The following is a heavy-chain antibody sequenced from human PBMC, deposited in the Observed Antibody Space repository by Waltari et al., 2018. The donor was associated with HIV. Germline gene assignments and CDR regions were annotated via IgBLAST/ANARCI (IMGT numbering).Heavy chain of an antibody. J-gene: IGHJ5*02. CDR1: GDGVSSNSAA. Sequence: QVQRQQSGPLPVKPSQHPSHTCAISGDGVSSNSAAWNWIRQSPRRGLEWLGRTYYRSKWYFDYAVSVKSRIIINPDTSDNRFSLQLNSVTPEDTAVYYCARGWNYDFWSGLEGGKFDP. CDR3: ARGWNYDFWSGLEGGKFDP. V-gene: IGHV6-1*01. D-gene: IGHD3-3*01. CDR2: TYYRSKWYF.